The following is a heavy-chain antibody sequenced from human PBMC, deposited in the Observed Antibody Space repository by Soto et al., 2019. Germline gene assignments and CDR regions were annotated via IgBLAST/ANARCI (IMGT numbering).Heavy chain of an antibody. CDR1: GGSFSGYY. J-gene: IGHJ4*02. Sequence: SETLSLTCAVYGGSFSGYYWSWIRQPPGKGLELSGEVNHSGSTNYNPSLKSRVTISVDTSKNQFSLKLSSVTAADTAVYYCARTYYDFWSGYNYYLDYWGQGTLGNVS. CDR3: ARTYYDFWSGYNYYLDY. D-gene: IGHD3-3*01. CDR2: VNHSGST. V-gene: IGHV4-34*01.